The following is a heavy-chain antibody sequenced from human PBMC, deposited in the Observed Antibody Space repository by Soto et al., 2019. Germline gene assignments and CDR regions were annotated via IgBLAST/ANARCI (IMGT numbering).Heavy chain of an antibody. CDR3: ARIKWGLDYYSGMDV. J-gene: IGHJ6*02. Sequence: QVQLVQSGAEVRKSGASVKVSCKASGYTFSDYFIQWLRQAPGQGLEWVAWINPKTAATNYAKKFQDRVTVTSDTAFSTAYLELTRLRPDDTALYYCARIKWGLDYYSGMDVWGQGTAVSV. V-gene: IGHV1-2*02. CDR1: GYTFSDYF. CDR2: INPKTAAT. D-gene: IGHD1-26*01.